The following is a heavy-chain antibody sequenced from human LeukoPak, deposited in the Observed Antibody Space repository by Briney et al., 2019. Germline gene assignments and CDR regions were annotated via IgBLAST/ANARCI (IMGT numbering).Heavy chain of an antibody. CDR3: VKYNWNYDVH. V-gene: IGHV3-74*01. CDR1: GFTFSNSW. CDR2: INSDGSSA. D-gene: IGHD1-7*01. Sequence: GGSLRLSCAASGFTFSNSWMHWVRQAPGKGPVWVSRINSDGSSANYADSVEGRFTISRDNAKNTLYLQMNNLRAEDTAVYFCVKYNWNYDVHWGQGTLVTVSS. J-gene: IGHJ4*02.